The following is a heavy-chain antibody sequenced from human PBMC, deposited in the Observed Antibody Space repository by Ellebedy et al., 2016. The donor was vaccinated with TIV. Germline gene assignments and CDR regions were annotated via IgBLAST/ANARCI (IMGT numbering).Heavy chain of an antibody. Sequence: SETLSLXXAVYGGSFSDYYWSWIRQPPGKGLEWIGEINHSGSTNYNPSLKSRVTISVDTSKNQFSLKLSSVTAADTAVYYCASYDYGGNSPFDPWGQGTLVTVSS. V-gene: IGHV4-34*01. CDR1: GGSFSDYY. CDR2: INHSGST. J-gene: IGHJ5*02. CDR3: ASYDYGGNSPFDP. D-gene: IGHD4-23*01.